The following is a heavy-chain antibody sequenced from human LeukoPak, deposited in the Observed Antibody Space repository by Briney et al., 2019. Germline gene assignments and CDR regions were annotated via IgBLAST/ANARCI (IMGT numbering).Heavy chain of an antibody. CDR1: GGSITDTNY. V-gene: IGHV4-4*02. J-gene: IGHJ4*02. Sequence: PSETLSLTCGVSGGSITDTNYWTWVRQPPGKGLEWIGEVNLQGSTNYNPSLMGRVAIAVDTSENHISLQLTSVTAADTAVYYCAREGGPYRPLDYSGQGTLVTVSS. CDR3: AREGGPYRPLDY. CDR2: VNLQGST.